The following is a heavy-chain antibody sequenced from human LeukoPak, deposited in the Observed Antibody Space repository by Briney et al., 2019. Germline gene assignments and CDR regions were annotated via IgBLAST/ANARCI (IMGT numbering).Heavy chain of an antibody. CDR2: IHYNGGT. V-gene: IGHV4-39*07. J-gene: IGHJ4*02. CDR3: ARGTYSNYIDY. Sequence: SETLSLTCTVSGGSISSSSYYWVWIRQPPGKGLEWIGSIHYNGGTSFNPSLKSRVTISVDTSKNQFSLKLSSVTAADTAVFYCARGTYSNYIDYWGQGTLVTVSS. D-gene: IGHD4-11*01. CDR1: GGSISSSSYY.